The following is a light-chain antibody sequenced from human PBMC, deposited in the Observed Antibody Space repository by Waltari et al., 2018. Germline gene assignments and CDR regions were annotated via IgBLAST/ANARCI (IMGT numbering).Light chain of an antibody. V-gene: IGKV1-6*01. J-gene: IGKJ1*01. CDR2: AAS. CDR3: LQDYNYPWT. Sequence: AIQMTQFPSSLSASIGDRVTIPCRASQGIRSDLTWYQQKPGKAPKLLIYAASSLQSGVPSRFSGSGSGTDFTLTISNLQPEDFATYYCLQDYNYPWTFGQGTKVEIK. CDR1: QGIRSD.